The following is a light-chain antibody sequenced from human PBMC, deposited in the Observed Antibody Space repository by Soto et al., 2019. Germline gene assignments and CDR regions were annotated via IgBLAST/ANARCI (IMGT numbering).Light chain of an antibody. CDR2: GAS. CDR3: QQYGSSPPFT. CDR1: QSVSSSH. J-gene: IGKJ3*01. V-gene: IGKV3-20*01. Sequence: EIVLTQSPGTLSLSPGERATLSCRASQSVSSSHLAWYQQKPGQAPRLLIHGASSRATGIPDRFSGSGSGTDFTLTISSLEPEDFAVYYCQQYGSSPPFTFGPGTKVDIK.